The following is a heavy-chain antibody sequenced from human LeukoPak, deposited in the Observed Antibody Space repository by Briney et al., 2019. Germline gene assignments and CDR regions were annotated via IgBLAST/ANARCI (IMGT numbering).Heavy chain of an antibody. CDR3: GRLRSGVGGVDY. CDR1: GYSFTSYW. V-gene: IGHV5-51*01. CDR2: IYPGDSDT. D-gene: IGHD3-10*01. J-gene: IGHJ4*02. Sequence: HGESPKISCKASGYSFTSYWIAWVRQMPGKGLEWMGIIYPGDSDTRYSPSFQGQVTISADKSISTAYLQWSSLKASDTAMYYCGRLRSGVGGVDYWGQGTLVSVSS.